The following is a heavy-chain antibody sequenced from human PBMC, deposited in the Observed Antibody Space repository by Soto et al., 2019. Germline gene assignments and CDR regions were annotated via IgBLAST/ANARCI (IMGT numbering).Heavy chain of an antibody. V-gene: IGHV3-23*01. Sequence: GGSLRLSCVASGFTFSSCDMTWVRRAPGQGLEWVSTVSRSGDSTYYADSVKGRCTISRDNSKNTLYLQINDLRAEDTAMYYCANRPVTTPFYWGQGTLVTVSS. J-gene: IGHJ4*02. CDR3: ANRPVTTPFY. D-gene: IGHD4-17*01. CDR1: GFTFSSCD. CDR2: VSRSGDST.